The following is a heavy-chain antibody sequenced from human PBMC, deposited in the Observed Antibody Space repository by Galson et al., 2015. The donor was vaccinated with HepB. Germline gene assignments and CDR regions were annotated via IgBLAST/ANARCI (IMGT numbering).Heavy chain of an antibody. CDR3: ARGIRGGYYYDSSGYYPFDY. CDR2: ISSSSSTI. D-gene: IGHD3-22*01. V-gene: IGHV3-48*02. J-gene: IGHJ4*02. Sequence: SLRLSCAASGFTFSSYSMNWVRQAPGKGLEWVSYISSSSSTIYYADSVKGRFTISRDNAKNSLYLQMNNLRDEDTAVYYCARGIRGGYYYDSSGYYPFDYWGQGTLVTVSS. CDR1: GFTFSSYS.